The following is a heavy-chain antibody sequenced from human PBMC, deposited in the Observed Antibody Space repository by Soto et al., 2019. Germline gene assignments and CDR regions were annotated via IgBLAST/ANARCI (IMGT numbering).Heavy chain of an antibody. V-gene: IGHV4-59*08. CDR2: IYSNGNT. D-gene: IGHD5-18*01. J-gene: IGHJ4*02. Sequence: PSETLSLTCTVSGGSISNSYWSWIRQSPGKGLEWIGYIYSNGNTNYNPSLKSRVTISVDTSKNQFSLKLSSVTSADTAVYYCARRYGSCFDYWGQGTLVTVSS. CDR1: GGSISNSY. CDR3: ARRYGSCFDY.